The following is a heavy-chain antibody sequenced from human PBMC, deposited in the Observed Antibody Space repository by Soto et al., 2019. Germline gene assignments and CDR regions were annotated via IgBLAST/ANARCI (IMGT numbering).Heavy chain of an antibody. V-gene: IGHV3-74*01. J-gene: IGHJ4*02. Sequence: PGGSLRHSCAASGFTFSSYWMHWVRQAPGKGLVWVSRINSDGSSTSYADSVKGRFTISRDNAKNTLYLQMNSLRAEDTAVYYCAKRARSSGVDTWGQGALLTVSS. CDR1: GFTFSSYW. D-gene: IGHD6-19*01. CDR3: AKRARSSGVDT. CDR2: INSDGSST.